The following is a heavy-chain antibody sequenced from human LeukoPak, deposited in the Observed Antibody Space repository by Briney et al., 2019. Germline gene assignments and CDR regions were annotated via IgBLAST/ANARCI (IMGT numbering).Heavy chain of an antibody. Sequence: EASVKVSCKASGYTFTTYDINWVRQATGQGLEWMGWMNPNSSNTGYAQRFQGRVTMTRDTSISTAYMELNSLASEDTAVYYCAKNVRDTGTFDYWGQGTLVTVSS. CDR2: MNPNSSNT. CDR3: AKNVRDTGTFDY. J-gene: IGHJ4*02. D-gene: IGHD5-18*01. V-gene: IGHV1-8*01. CDR1: GYTFTTYD.